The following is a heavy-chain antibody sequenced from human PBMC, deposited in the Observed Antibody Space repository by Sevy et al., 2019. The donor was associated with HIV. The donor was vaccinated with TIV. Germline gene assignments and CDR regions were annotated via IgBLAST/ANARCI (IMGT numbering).Heavy chain of an antibody. V-gene: IGHV1-2*02. D-gene: IGHD3-10*01. CDR2: INPNSGGT. CDR3: ARPFGDSSLPDY. J-gene: IGHJ4*02. Sequence: ASVKVSCKASGYTFTGYYMHWVRQAPGQGLEWMGWINPNSGGTNYAQKFQGRVTMTRDTSISTAYMELSRLRSDDTAVYYCARPFGDSSLPDYWGQGTLVTVSS. CDR1: GYTFTGYY.